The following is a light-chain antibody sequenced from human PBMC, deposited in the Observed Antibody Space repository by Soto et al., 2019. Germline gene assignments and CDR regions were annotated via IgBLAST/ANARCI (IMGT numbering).Light chain of an antibody. CDR1: QSVSRRY. J-gene: IGKJ1*01. CDR2: GAS. Sequence: EIVLTQSPGTLSLSPGERATLSCRASQSVSRRYLAWYQQKRGQAPRLFISGASTRATGIPDRFSGSGSGTAFTLTIGRLEPEDFAVYYCQQYGNVRCRFGQGNKVESK. V-gene: IGKV3-20*01. CDR3: QQYGNVRCR.